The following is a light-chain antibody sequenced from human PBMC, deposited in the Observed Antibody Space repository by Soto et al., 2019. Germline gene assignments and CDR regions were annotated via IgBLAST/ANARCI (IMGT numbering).Light chain of an antibody. CDR1: QDISNW. J-gene: IGKJ4*01. CDR2: AAS. V-gene: IGKV1-12*01. Sequence: DIQMTQSPSFVSASVGDTVTITCRASQDISNWLAWYQQKPGKAPTFLIFAASNLHSGVPSRFSGSGSGTDFTLTIRSLQPEDFATYYCQQADTFPLTFGGGTKVEIK. CDR3: QQADTFPLT.